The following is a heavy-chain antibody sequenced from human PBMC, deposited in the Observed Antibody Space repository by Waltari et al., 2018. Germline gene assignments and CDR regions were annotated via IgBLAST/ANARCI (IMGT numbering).Heavy chain of an antibody. CDR1: GFTFSSYS. CDR3: ARGGSSQAFDI. Sequence: EVQLVESGGGLVKPGGSLSLSCAASGFTFSSYSMKWVRQAPGKGLEWVSSISSSSSYIYYADSVKGRFTISRDNAKNSLYLQMNSLRAEDTAVYYCARGGSSQAFDIWGQGTMVTVSS. D-gene: IGHD3-16*01. J-gene: IGHJ3*02. CDR2: ISSSSSYI. V-gene: IGHV3-21*01.